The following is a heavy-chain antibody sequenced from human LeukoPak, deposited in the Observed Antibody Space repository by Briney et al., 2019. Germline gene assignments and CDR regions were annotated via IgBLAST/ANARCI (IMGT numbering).Heavy chain of an antibody. CDR3: ARVVVVAASDY. J-gene: IGHJ4*02. V-gene: IGHV3-23*01. CDR2: ISGSGGST. CDR1: GFTFSSYA. D-gene: IGHD2-15*01. Sequence: GGSLRLSCAASGFTFSSYAMSWVRQAPGKGLGWVSAISGSGGSTYYADSVKGRFPISRDNSKNTLYLQMNSLRAEDTAVYYCARVVVVAASDYWGQGTLVTVSS.